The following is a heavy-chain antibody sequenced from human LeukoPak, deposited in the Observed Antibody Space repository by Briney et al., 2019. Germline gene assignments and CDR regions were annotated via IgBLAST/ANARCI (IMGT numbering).Heavy chain of an antibody. Sequence: LSLTCAASGFTFSYAWMNWVRQAPGKGLEWVGRIKSKADGETTDYAASVKGRFIFSRDDSRNTVSLQMNSLKTEDTAVYYCAIDDAAAGSGGFDYWGQGTLVTVSS. D-gene: IGHD6-13*01. CDR1: GFTFSYAW. CDR2: IKSKADGETT. J-gene: IGHJ4*02. V-gene: IGHV3-15*01. CDR3: AIDDAAAGSGGFDY.